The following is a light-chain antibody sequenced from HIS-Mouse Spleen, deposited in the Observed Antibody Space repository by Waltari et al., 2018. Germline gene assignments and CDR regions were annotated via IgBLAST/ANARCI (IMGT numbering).Light chain of an antibody. CDR1: RSDVGGYNY. CDR2: EVS. V-gene: IGLV2-14*01. J-gene: IGLJ3*02. CDR3: SSYTSSSTLWV. Sequence: QSALTQPASVSGSPGQSITISCPGTRSDVGGYNYVSWYQQHPGKAPKLMIYEVSNRPSGVSNRFSGSKSGNTASLTISGLQAEDEADYYCSSYTSSSTLWVFGGGTKLTVL.